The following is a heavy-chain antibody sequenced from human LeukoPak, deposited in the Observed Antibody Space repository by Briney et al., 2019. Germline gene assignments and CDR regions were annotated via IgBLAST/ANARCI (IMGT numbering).Heavy chain of an antibody. CDR1: GGSISSHY. V-gene: IGHV4-59*11. Sequence: KPSGTLSLTCTVSGGSISSHYWSWVRQPPGKGLEWIGYIYYSGSTNYNPSLKNRVTISVDTSKNQFSLKLSSVTAADTAVYYCARDLATAATADRAFDIWGQGTMVTVSS. J-gene: IGHJ3*02. CDR2: IYYSGST. D-gene: IGHD6-13*01. CDR3: ARDLATAATADRAFDI.